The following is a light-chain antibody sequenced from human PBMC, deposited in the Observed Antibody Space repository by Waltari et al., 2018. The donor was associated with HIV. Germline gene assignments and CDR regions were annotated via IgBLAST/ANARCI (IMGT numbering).Light chain of an antibody. CDR2: EVT. Sequence: QPPSASGSPGQSVTISCAGSSADIGGYDFVSWFQQYPGQAPKLIIYEVTKRPPGVPDRFSGTKSGNTASLTVSRLQPDDEADYYCFSYAGDNMGVFGLGTRVTVL. V-gene: IGLV2-8*01. J-gene: IGLJ1*01. CDR3: FSYAGDNMGV. CDR1: SADIGGYDF.